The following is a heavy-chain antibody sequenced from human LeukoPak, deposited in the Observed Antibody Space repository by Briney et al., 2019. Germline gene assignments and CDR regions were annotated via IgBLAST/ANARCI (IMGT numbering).Heavy chain of an antibody. Sequence: ASVKVSCKASGYTFTGYYMHWVRQAPGQGLEWMGWINPNSGGTNYAQKFQGWVTMTRDTSISTAYMELSRLRSDDTAVYYCAREAELSGGGKWLTWMFDPWGQGTLVTVPS. CDR3: AREAELSGGGKWLTWMFDP. CDR2: INPNSGGT. D-gene: IGHD2-15*01. J-gene: IGHJ5*02. V-gene: IGHV1-2*04. CDR1: GYTFTGYY.